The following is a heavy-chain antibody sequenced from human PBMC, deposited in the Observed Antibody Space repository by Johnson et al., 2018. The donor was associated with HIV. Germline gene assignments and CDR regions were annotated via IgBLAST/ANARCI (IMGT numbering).Heavy chain of an antibody. Sequence: VQLVESGGGLVQPGGSLRLSCAASRFTFSSNDLHWVRQAPGKGLEWVSGIDWNGGSSGYADSVKGRFSISRDNGKNSLYLQMNSLRAEDTALYYCARGAYSSSWHASDASDIWGQGTMVTVSS. V-gene: IGHV3-20*04. D-gene: IGHD6-13*01. J-gene: IGHJ3*02. CDR3: ARGAYSSSWHASDASDI. CDR2: IDWNGGSS. CDR1: RFTFSSND.